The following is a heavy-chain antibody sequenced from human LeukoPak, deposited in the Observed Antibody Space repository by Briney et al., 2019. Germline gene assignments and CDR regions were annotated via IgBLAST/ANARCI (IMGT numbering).Heavy chain of an antibody. J-gene: IGHJ3*02. CDR3: AKDIALSRYYDSSGYYERADAFDI. CDR2: ISGSGGST. V-gene: IGHV3-23*01. CDR1: GFTFSSYA. D-gene: IGHD3-22*01. Sequence: GRSLRLSCAASGFTFSSYAMSWVRQAPGKGLEWVSAISGSGGSTYYAKSVKGRFTISRDNSKNTLYLQMNSLRAEDTAVYYCAKDIALSRYYDSSGYYERADAFDIWGQGTMVTVSS.